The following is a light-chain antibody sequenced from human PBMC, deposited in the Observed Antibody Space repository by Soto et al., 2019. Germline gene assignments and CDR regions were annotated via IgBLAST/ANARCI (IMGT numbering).Light chain of an antibody. J-gene: IGLJ1*01. CDR3: TSSNSSGTYV. Sequence: QSVLTQPASVSGSPGQSITISCTGSSGDVGYYDYVSWYQHLPGKVPELMIYHVTNRPSGVSDRFSGSKSGNTASLTISGLQAEDEADYYCTSSNSSGTYVFGSGTKVTVL. CDR2: HVT. CDR1: SGDVGYYDY. V-gene: IGLV2-14*03.